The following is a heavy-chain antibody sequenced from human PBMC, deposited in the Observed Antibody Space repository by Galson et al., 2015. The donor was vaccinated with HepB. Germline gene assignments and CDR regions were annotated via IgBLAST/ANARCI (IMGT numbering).Heavy chain of an antibody. CDR2: IVVGSGNT. CDR1: GFTFTSSA. J-gene: IGHJ3*02. D-gene: IGHD3-3*01. V-gene: IGHV1-58*02. CDR3: AAAPDFWSGYYACDI. Sequence: SVKVSCKASGFTFTSSAMQWVRQARGQRLEWIGWIVVGSGNTNYAQKFQESATITRDMSTSTAYMELSSLRSEDTAVYYCAAAPDFWSGYYACDIWCQGTMGSVSS.